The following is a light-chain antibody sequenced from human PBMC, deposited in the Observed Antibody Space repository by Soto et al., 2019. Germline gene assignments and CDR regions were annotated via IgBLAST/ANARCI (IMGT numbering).Light chain of an antibody. Sequence: QSALTQPASVSGSPGQSITISCTGTSSDVGGYNYVSWYQQHPGKAPKLMIYDVSNRPSGVSNRFSGSTSGNTASLTISGLQAEDEADYSCSSYTSSSTLVVFGGGTQLTVL. CDR3: SSYTSSSTLVV. J-gene: IGLJ2*01. CDR2: DVS. CDR1: SSDVGGYNY. V-gene: IGLV2-14*01.